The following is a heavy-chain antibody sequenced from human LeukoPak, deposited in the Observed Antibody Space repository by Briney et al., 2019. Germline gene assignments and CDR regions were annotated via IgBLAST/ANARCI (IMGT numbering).Heavy chain of an antibody. D-gene: IGHD1-26*01. V-gene: IGHV3-21*01. CDR1: GFTFSSNS. J-gene: IGHJ4*02. Sequence: GGSLRLSCAASGFTFSSNSMNWVGQAPGKGLEWVSSISSSSSYIYYADSVKGRFTISRDNAKKSLYLQMNSLRAEDTAVYYCTREVSGSLYFDYWGQGTLVTVSS. CDR3: TREVSGSLYFDY. CDR2: ISSSSSYI.